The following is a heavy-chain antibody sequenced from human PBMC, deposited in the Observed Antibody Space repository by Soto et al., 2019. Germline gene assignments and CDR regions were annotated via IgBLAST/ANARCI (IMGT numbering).Heavy chain of an antibody. CDR3: ATRITVFGLLIPPFDP. D-gene: IGHD3-3*01. CDR1: GGSVNGYY. J-gene: IGHJ5*02. V-gene: IGHV4-34*01. CDR2: INHTGGT. Sequence: PSETLSLTCAVYGGSVNGYYWNWIRQPPGKGLGWIGEINHTGGTHYNPSLKSRVTMSVDTSKNQFSLRLSSVTAADTAIYYCATRITVFGLLIPPFDPWGQGTQVTSPQ.